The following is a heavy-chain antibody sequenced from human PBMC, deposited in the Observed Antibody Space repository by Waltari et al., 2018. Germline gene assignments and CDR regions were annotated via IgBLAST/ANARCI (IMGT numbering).Heavy chain of an antibody. V-gene: IGHV4-4*07. Sequence: QVQLQESGPGLVKPSETLSLTCTVSGGSISSYYWSWIRQPAGKGLGWIGRIYTSGSTNYNPSLKSRVTMSVDTSTSQFSLKLSSVTAADTAVYYCARVVGGRRHYGMDVWGQGTTVTVSS. J-gene: IGHJ6*02. CDR3: ARVVGGRRHYGMDV. CDR2: IYTSGST. D-gene: IGHD3-10*01. CDR1: GGSISSYY.